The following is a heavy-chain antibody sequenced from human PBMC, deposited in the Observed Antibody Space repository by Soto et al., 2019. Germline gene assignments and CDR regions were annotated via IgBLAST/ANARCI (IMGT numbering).Heavy chain of an antibody. J-gene: IGHJ6*02. Sequence: PSETLSLTCAVYGGSFSGYYWSWIRQPPGKGLEWIGEINHSGSTNYNPSLKSLVTISVDTSKNHFSLKLSSVTAADTAVYYCARAGDYVILTGYSYDYYYGMDVWGQGTTVTVSS. CDR2: INHSGST. CDR1: GGSFSGYY. CDR3: ARAGDYVILTGYSYDYYYGMDV. D-gene: IGHD3-9*01. V-gene: IGHV4-34*01.